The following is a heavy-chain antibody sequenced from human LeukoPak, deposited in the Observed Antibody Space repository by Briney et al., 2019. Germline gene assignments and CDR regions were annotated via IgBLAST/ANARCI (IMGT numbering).Heavy chain of an antibody. Sequence: GRSLRLSCAASGFTFDEHAMRWVRQAPGKGLEWVSGISRNSGSIGYADSVKGRFTISRDNAKNSLYLQMNSLRAEDTAFYYCGRASGYCSSTSCPPDYWGQGTLVTVSS. CDR1: GFTFDEHA. CDR3: GRASGYCSSTSCPPDY. J-gene: IGHJ4*02. D-gene: IGHD2-2*01. CDR2: ISRNSGSI. V-gene: IGHV3-9*01.